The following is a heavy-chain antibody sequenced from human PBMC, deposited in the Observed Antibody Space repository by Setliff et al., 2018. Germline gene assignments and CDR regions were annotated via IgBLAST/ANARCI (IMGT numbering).Heavy chain of an antibody. CDR3: AKDRVPDGYWDFDY. J-gene: IGHJ4*02. CDR2: MSGVGAT. CDR1: GFSINVYS. Sequence: GGSLRLSCAASGFSINVYSMTWVRQAPGKGLECVSGMSGVGATFYADSVKGRFTISRDSSENTLYLQMNSLRPEDTAVYYCAKDRVPDGYWDFDYWGQGILVTVS. V-gene: IGHV3-23*01. D-gene: IGHD4-17*01.